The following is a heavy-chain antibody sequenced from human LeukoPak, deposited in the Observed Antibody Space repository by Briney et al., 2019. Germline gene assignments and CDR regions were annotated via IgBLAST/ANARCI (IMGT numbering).Heavy chain of an antibody. J-gene: IGHJ4*02. V-gene: IGHV3-21*01. Sequence: PGGSLRLSCAASGFSFRSYTINWVRQAPGKGLEWVSSISSSGSLIYYADSVRGRFTVSRDNAKNSLYLQMNSLRAEDTAVYYCARTSGYSYGFHYWGQGTLVTVSS. CDR2: ISSSGSLI. D-gene: IGHD5-18*01. CDR1: GFSFRSYT. CDR3: ARTSGYSYGFHY.